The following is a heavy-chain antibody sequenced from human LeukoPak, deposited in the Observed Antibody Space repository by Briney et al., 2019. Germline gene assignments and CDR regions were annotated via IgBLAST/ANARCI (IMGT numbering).Heavy chain of an antibody. CDR1: GFTFSSYA. CDR3: AKVGFNYDFWSGPHAEYFQH. D-gene: IGHD3-3*01. Sequence: GGSLRLSCAASGFTFSSYAMHWVRQAPGKGLEWVAVISYDGSNKYYADSVKGRFTISRDNSKNTLYLQMNSLRAEDTAVYYCAKVGFNYDFWSGPHAEYFQHWGQGTLVTVSS. CDR2: ISYDGSNK. J-gene: IGHJ1*01. V-gene: IGHV3-30*04.